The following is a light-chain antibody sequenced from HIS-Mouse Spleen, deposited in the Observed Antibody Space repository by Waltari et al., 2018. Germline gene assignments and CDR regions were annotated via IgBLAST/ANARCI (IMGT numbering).Light chain of an antibody. CDR3: YSTDSSGNHRV. CDR1: SLQKKY. J-gene: IGLJ2*01. Sequence: SYELTQPPSVSVSPGQTARIPCSGDSLQKKYAYWYQQKSGQAPALVIYEDSKRPSGIPERFSGSSSGTMATLTISGAQVEDEADYYCYSTDSSGNHRVFGGGTKLTVL. CDR2: EDS. V-gene: IGLV3-10*01.